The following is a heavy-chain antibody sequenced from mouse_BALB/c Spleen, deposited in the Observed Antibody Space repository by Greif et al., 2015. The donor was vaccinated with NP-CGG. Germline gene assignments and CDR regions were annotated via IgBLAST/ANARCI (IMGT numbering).Heavy chain of an antibody. D-gene: IGHD1-2*01. CDR2: INPSTGYT. CDR1: GYTFTSYW. CDR3: ARGTTAFDY. V-gene: IGHV1-7*01. Sequence: VQLQQSGAELAKPGASVKMSCKASGYTFTSYWMHWVKQRPGQGLEWIGYINPSTGYTEYNQKFKDKATLTADKSSSTAYMQLSSLTSEDSAVCYCARGTTAFDYWGQGTTLTVSS. J-gene: IGHJ2*01.